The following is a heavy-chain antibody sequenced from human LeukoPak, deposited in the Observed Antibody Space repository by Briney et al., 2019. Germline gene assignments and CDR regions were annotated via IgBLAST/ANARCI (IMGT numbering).Heavy chain of an antibody. CDR3: ASHYDILTGYHSGPLDY. Sequence: PGGSLRLSCAASGFTFSSYAMHWVRQAPGKGLEWVAVISYDGSNKYYADSVKGRFTISRDNSKNTLYLQMNSLRAEDTAVYYCASHYDILTGYHSGPLDYWGQGTLVTVSS. CDR1: GFTFSSYA. D-gene: IGHD3-9*01. J-gene: IGHJ4*02. V-gene: IGHV3-30-3*01. CDR2: ISYDGSNK.